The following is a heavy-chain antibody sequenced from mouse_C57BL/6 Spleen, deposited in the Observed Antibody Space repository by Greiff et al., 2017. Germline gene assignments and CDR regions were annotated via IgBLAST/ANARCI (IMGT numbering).Heavy chain of an antibody. CDR1: GYTFTSYW. CDR2: IDPSDSYT. J-gene: IGHJ2*01. V-gene: IGHV1-50*01. CDR3: ARVSTVVAGDDY. D-gene: IGHD1-1*01. Sequence: VQLQPPGAELVKPGASVKLSCKASGYTFTSYWMQWVKQRPGQGLEWIGEIDPSDSYTNYNQKFKGKATLTVDTSSSTAYMQLSSLTSEDSAVYYCARVSTVVAGDDYWGQGTTLTVSS.